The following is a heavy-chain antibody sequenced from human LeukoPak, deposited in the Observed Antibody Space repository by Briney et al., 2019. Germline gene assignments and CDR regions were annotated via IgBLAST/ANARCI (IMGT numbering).Heavy chain of an antibody. CDR1: GFTVNSNS. Sequence: GGSLRLSCAASGFTVNSNSMCWVRQATGKGLECVAAIYSGDSTYYPDSVKGRFSISRDNSKNTLYLQMSSLRAEDTAIYYCVGRPYYYYGMDVWGQGTTVTVSS. CDR2: IYSGDST. J-gene: IGHJ6*02. V-gene: IGHV3-53*01. CDR3: VGRPYYYYGMDV.